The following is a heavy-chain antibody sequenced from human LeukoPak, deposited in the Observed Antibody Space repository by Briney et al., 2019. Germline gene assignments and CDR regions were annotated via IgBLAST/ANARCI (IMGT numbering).Heavy chain of an antibody. CDR1: GFTFSGSA. V-gene: IGHV3-73*01. J-gene: IGHJ4*02. CDR2: IRSKANSYAT. D-gene: IGHD3-22*01. CDR3: TSTGYYYDSSGYYYFDY. Sequence: GGSLRLSCAASGFTFSGSAMHWVRQASGQGLEWVGRIRSKANSYATAYAASVSVRLTISRDDSKNTAYLQMNSLKTEDTAVYYCTSTGYYYDSSGYYYFDYWGQGTLVTVSS.